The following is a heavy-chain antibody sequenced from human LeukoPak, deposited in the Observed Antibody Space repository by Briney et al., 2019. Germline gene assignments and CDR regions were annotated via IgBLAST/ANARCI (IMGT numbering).Heavy chain of an antibody. Sequence: PESRSLTCTVSGASISSRSYYWGWLRHPPGQGLDWTTPIRYSGNAYYGASLKSRVTISVDTSRNQFSLKVSSVTAADAAVYYCARYPYSGISGWQAFDYWGQGTLVTVSS. CDR1: GASISSRSYY. V-gene: IGHV4-39*01. CDR3: ARYPYSGISGWQAFDY. J-gene: IGHJ4*02. CDR2: IRYSGNA. D-gene: IGHD6-19*01.